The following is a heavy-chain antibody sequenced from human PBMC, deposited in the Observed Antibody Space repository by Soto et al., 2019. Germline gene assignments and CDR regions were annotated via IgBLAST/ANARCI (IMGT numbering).Heavy chain of an antibody. CDR2: IYHSGST. D-gene: IGHD5-18*01. CDR3: ARASNKRGYSYGPDY. Sequence: SETLSLTCAVSDGSISSGGYSWSWIRQPPGKGLEWIGYIYHSGSTYYNPSLKSRVTISVDRSKNQFSLKLSSVTAADTAVYYCARASNKRGYSYGPDYWGQGSLVTVSS. V-gene: IGHV4-30-2*01. J-gene: IGHJ4*02. CDR1: DGSISSGGYS.